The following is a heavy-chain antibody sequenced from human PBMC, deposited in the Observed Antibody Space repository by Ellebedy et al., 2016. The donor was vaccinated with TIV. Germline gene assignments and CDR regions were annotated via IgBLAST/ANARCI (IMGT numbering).Heavy chain of an antibody. J-gene: IGHJ6*02. D-gene: IGHD2-21*01. CDR1: GGSFSRSA. CDR2: IHPTFGPT. CDR3: AQAPLFAEIKLLGMDV. V-gene: IGHV1-69*13. Sequence: ASVKVSCKASGGSFSRSAVSWVRQAPGQGLEWMGGIHPTFGPTTYAQKFQGRVMITADESTSTAYMELNSLTSADTAVYYCAQAPLFAEIKLLGMDVWGQGTTVTVSS.